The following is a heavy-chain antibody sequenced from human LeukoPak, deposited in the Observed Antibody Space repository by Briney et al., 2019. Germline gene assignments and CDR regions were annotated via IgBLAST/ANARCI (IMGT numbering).Heavy chain of an antibody. V-gene: IGHV1-69*04. CDR3: ARDSSYGSGSYYNGGTVDY. Sequence: ASVKVSCKASGGTFSSYAISWVRQAPGQGLEWMGRIIPILGIANYAQKFQGRVTITADKSTSTAYMELSSLRSEDTAVYYCARDSSYGSGSYYNGGTVDYWGQGTLVTVSS. J-gene: IGHJ4*02. CDR2: IIPILGIA. CDR1: GGTFSSYA. D-gene: IGHD3-10*01.